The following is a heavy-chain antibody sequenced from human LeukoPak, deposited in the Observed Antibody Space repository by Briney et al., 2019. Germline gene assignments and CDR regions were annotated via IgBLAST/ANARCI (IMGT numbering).Heavy chain of an antibody. D-gene: IGHD2-8*02. J-gene: IGHJ4*02. CDR2: IKQDGSVK. CDR3: ETAVDSSGTG. Sequence: GGSLRLSCVASGLTFSTYWMSWVRQAPGKGLEWVANIKQDGSVKHYVDSVKGRFTISRDNAKNSLCVQVTTLRAVGMTVWYGETAVDSSGTGGGQRSPITVSS. CDR1: GLTFSTYW. V-gene: IGHV3-7*01.